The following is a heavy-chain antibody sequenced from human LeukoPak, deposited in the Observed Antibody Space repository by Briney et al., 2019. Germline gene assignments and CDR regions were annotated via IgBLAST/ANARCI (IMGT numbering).Heavy chain of an antibody. V-gene: IGHV1-2*02. CDR3: ATLLSNAAFDY. Sequence: ASVKVSCKASGYTFTVYYMHWVRQAPGQGLEWMGWINPNSGGTNYAQKFQGRVTMTRDTSISTAYMELSRLRSDDTAVYYCATLLSNAAFDYWGQGTLVAVSS. CDR2: INPNSGGT. J-gene: IGHJ4*02. CDR1: GYTFTVYY. D-gene: IGHD6-25*01.